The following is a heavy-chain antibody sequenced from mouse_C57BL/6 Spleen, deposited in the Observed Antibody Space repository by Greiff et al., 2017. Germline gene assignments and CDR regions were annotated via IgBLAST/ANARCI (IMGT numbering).Heavy chain of an antibody. V-gene: IGHV1-52*01. D-gene: IGHD1-1*01. Sequence: QVQLQQPGAELVRPGSSVKLSCKASGYTFTSYWMHWVKQRPIQGLEWIGNIDPSDSETHYNQKFKDKATLTVDKSSSTAYMQLSSLPSEDSAVYYGARNYGSSPGWFAYWGQGTLLTVSA. CDR2: IDPSDSET. CDR3: ARNYGSSPGWFAY. CDR1: GYTFTSYW. J-gene: IGHJ3*01.